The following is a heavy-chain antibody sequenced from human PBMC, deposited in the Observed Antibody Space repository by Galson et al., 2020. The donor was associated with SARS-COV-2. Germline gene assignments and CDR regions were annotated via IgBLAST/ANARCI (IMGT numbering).Heavy chain of an antibody. CDR2: IYYSGST. D-gene: IGHD3-10*01. CDR3: TRVATMVRGVNYSPHFDY. J-gene: IGHJ4*02. V-gene: IGHV4-39*07. Sequence: ASETLSLTCTVSGGSISSSSYYWGWIRQPPGKGLEWIGSIYYSGSTYYNPSLKSRVTISVDTSKNQFSLKLSSVTAADTAVYYCTRVATMVRGVNYSPHFDYWGQGTLVTVSS. CDR1: GGSISSSSYY.